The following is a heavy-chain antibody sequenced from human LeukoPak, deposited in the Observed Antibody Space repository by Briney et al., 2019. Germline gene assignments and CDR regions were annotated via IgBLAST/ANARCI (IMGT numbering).Heavy chain of an antibody. J-gene: IGHJ4*02. D-gene: IGHD3-22*01. CDR3: ASPSDYYDSSGYFDY. CDR2: IYYSGST. V-gene: IGHV4-39*07. Sequence: PSETLSLTCTVSGGSISSSSYYCGWIRQPPGKGLEWIGSIYYSGSTYYNPSLKSRVTISVDTSKNQFSLKLSSVTAADTAVYYCASPSDYYDSSGYFDYWGQGTLVTVSS. CDR1: GGSISSSSYY.